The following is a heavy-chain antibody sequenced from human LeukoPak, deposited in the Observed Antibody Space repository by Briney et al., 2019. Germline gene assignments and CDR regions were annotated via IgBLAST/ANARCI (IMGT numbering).Heavy chain of an antibody. V-gene: IGHV4-34*01. CDR3: VRLLPTIRGHWFDP. Sequence: ASETLSLTCAVYGEFFGDYYWSWIRQSPGKGLEWIGDINHCGGTNYNASLKSRVTLFVHTSKNQFSLQLTSVTAADTAMYYCVRLLPTIRGHWFDPWGQGTLVTVSS. CDR2: INHCGGT. CDR1: GEFFGDYY. D-gene: IGHD5-12*01. J-gene: IGHJ5*02.